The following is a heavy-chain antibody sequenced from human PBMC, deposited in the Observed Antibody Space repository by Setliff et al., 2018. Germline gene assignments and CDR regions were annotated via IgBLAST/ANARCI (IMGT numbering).Heavy chain of an antibody. D-gene: IGHD5-18*01. CDR3: AREGVDTRSSTDYRYYMDV. V-gene: IGHV1-69*05. CDR1: GGTFTNYG. Sequence: GASVKVSCKASGGTFTNYGVSWVRQAPGQGLEWMGGTIPLFGTTDYAQKFHGRLTIITDESTSTASMELTSPTSDDTAVYYCAREGVDTRSSTDYRYYMDVWGKGTTVTVSS. J-gene: IGHJ6*03. CDR2: TIPLFGTT.